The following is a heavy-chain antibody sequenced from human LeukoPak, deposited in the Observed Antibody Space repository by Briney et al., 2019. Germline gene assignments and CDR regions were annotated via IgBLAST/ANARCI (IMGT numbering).Heavy chain of an antibody. D-gene: IGHD3-22*01. Sequence: GGSLRLSCAASGFTFSSYAMSWVRQAPGKGLEWVSAISGSGGSTYYADSVKGRFTISRDNSKNTLYLQMNSLRAEDTAVYYCARGQPYYYDSSGYYYFDYWGQGTLVTVSS. V-gene: IGHV3-23*01. CDR3: ARGQPYYYDSSGYYYFDY. CDR1: GFTFSSYA. CDR2: ISGSGGST. J-gene: IGHJ4*02.